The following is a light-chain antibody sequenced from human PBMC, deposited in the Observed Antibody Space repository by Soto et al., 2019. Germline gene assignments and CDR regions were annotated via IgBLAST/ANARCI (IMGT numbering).Light chain of an antibody. Sequence: QPVLTQPASLSGSPGQSITISCTGSSNDIGSYNYVSWYQQHPGKAPKLIIFDVSNRPSGVSNRFSGSRSGNTASLTISQLQTEDEADYFCHSYQLIGGGTKVTVL. V-gene: IGLV2-14*03. CDR3: HSYQL. CDR1: SNDIGSYNY. CDR2: DVS. J-gene: IGLJ2*01.